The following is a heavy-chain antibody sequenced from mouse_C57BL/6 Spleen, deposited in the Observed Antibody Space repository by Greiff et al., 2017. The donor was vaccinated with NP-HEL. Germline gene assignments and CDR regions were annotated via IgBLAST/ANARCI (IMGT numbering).Heavy chain of an antibody. V-gene: IGHV1-64*01. D-gene: IGHD3-2*02. CDR3: ARGSSGYNAMDY. Sequence: QVQLQQSGAELVKPGASVKLSCKASGYTFTSYWMHWVKQRPGQGLEWIGMIHPNSGSTNYNEKFKSKATLTVDKSSSTAYMQLSSLTSEDSAVYYCARGSSGYNAMDYWGQGTSVTVSS. CDR1: GYTFTSYW. CDR2: IHPNSGST. J-gene: IGHJ4*01.